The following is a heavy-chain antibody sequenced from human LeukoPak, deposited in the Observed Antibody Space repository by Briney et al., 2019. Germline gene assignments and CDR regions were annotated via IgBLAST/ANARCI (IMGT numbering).Heavy chain of an antibody. CDR1: GGSFSGYY. CDR2: INHSGST. CDR3: ARVGLTVTTDY. D-gene: IGHD4-17*01. J-gene: IGHJ4*02. V-gene: IGHV4-34*01. Sequence: PSETLSLTCAVYGGSFSGYYWSWIRQPPGKGLEWIGEINHSGSTNYNPSLKSRVTISVDTSKNQFSLKLSSVTAAGTAVYYWARVGLTVTTDYWGQGTLVTVSS.